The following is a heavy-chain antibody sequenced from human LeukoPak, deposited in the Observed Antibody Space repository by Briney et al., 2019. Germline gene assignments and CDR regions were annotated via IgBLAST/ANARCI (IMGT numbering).Heavy chain of an antibody. CDR3: ARDRPFWN. V-gene: IGHV3-74*01. CDR2: IKLDENTA. Sequence: PGGSLRLSCAASGLSSTIYWMHWVRQVPGKGLVWVSRIKLDENTAYYADFVKGRFTISRDDAKTTVYLQMNSLRVEDSAVYYCARDRPFWNWGQGTLVTVSS. J-gene: IGHJ4*02. CDR1: GLSSTIYW. D-gene: IGHD3-3*01.